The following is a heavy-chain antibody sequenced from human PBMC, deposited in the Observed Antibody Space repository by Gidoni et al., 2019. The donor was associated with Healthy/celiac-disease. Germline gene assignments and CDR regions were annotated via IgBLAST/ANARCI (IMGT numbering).Heavy chain of an antibody. CDR1: GYTFDDYD. CDR3: AEDSRPLPGDYYYYYMDV. Sequence: EVLLVESGGGSVQPGRSVSLSCAAPGYTFDDYDMHWVRQAPGKGLEWVSGISLNSGSIGYADSVKGRFTSSRDNAKNSLYLQMISLRAEDTTLYYCAEDSRPLPGDYYYYYMDVWGKGTTVTVSS. V-gene: IGHV3-9*01. D-gene: IGHD3-10*01. J-gene: IGHJ6*03. CDR2: ISLNSGSI.